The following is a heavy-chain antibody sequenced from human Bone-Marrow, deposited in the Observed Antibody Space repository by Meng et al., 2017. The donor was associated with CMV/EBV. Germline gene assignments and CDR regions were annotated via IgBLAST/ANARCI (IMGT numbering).Heavy chain of an antibody. V-gene: IGHV3-11*01. D-gene: IGHD3-22*01. CDR1: EFTFTDYY. CDR3: ARDVPAYYYDSNGFYDDS. CDR2: ISSGGTLT. Sequence: GGSLRLSCAASEFTFTDYYMSWIRQAPGKGLEWISYISSGGTLTYYADSVKGRFTISRDNAKNSLYLQMNSLRAEDTAVYYCARDVPAYYYDSNGFYDDSWGQGTLVTVSS. J-gene: IGHJ5*01.